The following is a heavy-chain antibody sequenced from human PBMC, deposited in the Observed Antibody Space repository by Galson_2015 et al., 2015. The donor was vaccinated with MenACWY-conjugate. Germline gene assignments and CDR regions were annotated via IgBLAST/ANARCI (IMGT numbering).Heavy chain of an antibody. CDR3: ARDRLRAAASRENWYFDL. CDR1: GFTFSTYD. V-gene: IGHV3-13*01. CDR2: IGTRGDT. Sequence: SLRLSCAASGFTFSTYDMHWVRQATGKSLEWVSSIGTRGDTFYPDSVKGRFTVSRDNAKNSLYLQMNSLRAEDTAVYFCARDRLRAAASRENWYFDLWGRGTLVTVSS. J-gene: IGHJ2*01. D-gene: IGHD2-2*01.